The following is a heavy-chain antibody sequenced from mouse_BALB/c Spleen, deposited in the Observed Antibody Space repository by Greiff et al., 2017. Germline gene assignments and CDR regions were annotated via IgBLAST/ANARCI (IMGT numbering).Heavy chain of an antibody. J-gene: IGHJ4*01. CDR2: IWAGGST. CDR3: ARDTLPRYYAMDY. CDR1: GFSLTSYG. V-gene: IGHV2-9*02. Sequence: VQLKESGPGLVAPSQSLSITCTVSGFSLTSYGVHWVRQPPGKGLEWLGVIWAGGSTNYNSALMSRLSISKDNSKSQVFLKMNSLQTDDTAMYYCARDTLPRYYAMDYWGQGTSVTVSS. D-gene: IGHD5-5*01.